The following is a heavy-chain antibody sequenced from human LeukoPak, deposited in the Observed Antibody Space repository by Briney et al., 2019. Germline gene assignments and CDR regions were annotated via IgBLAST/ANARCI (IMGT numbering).Heavy chain of an antibody. CDR1: GFTFSSYA. CDR3: ASTPSYCSGGSCSDY. Sequence: GGSLRLSCAASGFTFSSYAMHWVRQAPGKGLEWVAVISYDGSNKYYADSVKGRFTISRDNSKNTLYLRMNSLRAEDTAVYYCASTPSYCSGGSCSDYWGQGTLVTVSS. D-gene: IGHD2-15*01. CDR2: ISYDGSNK. V-gene: IGHV3-30-3*01. J-gene: IGHJ4*02.